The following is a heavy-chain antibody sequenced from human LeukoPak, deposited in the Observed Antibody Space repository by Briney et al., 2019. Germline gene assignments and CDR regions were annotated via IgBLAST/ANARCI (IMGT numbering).Heavy chain of an antibody. CDR1: GGTFSSYA. V-gene: IGHV1-2*02. Sequence: ASVKVSCKASGGTFSSYAISWVRQAPGQGLEWMGWINPNSGGTNYAQKFQGRVTMTRDTSISTAYMELSRLRSDDTAVYYCARSFSASNWLDPWGQGTLVTVSS. CDR2: INPNSGGT. CDR3: ARSFSASNWLDP. J-gene: IGHJ5*02.